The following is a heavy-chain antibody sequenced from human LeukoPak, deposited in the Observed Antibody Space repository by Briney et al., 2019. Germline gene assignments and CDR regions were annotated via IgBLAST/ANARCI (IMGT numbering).Heavy chain of an antibody. Sequence: EASVKVSCKASGYTFTGYYMHWVRQAPGQGLEWMGWINPNSGGTNYAQKFQGRVTITADESTSTAYMELSSLRSEDTAVYYCARGHYYDSSGYYSRGNDAFDIWGQGTMVTVSS. CDR2: INPNSGGT. J-gene: IGHJ3*02. CDR3: ARGHYYDSSGYYSRGNDAFDI. V-gene: IGHV1-2*02. CDR1: GYTFTGYY. D-gene: IGHD3-22*01.